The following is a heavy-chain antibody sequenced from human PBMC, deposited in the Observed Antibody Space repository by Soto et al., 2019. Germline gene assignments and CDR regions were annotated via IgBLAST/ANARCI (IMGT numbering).Heavy chain of an antibody. CDR2: IYYSGGT. Sequence: SETLSLTCTVAGGSISGSNYYWGWIRQPPGKGLEWIGSIYYSGGTNYNPSLKSRVTVSVDTSKNQFSLKLASVTAADTAVYYCVRPGYTSGWFGYYFDFWGQGALVT. J-gene: IGHJ4*02. D-gene: IGHD6-19*01. CDR1: GGSISGSNYY. CDR3: VRPGYTSGWFGYYFDF. V-gene: IGHV4-39*01.